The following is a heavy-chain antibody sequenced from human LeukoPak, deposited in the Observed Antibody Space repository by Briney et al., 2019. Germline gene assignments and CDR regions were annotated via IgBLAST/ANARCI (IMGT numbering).Heavy chain of an antibody. J-gene: IGHJ4*02. CDR1: GGSISSSS. Sequence: ETLSLTCTVSGGSISSSSYYWGWIRQPPGKGLEWVSSISSSSSYIYYADSVKGRFTISRDNAKNSLYLQMNSLRAEDTAVYYCARDLFVGYYDILTGYCLGYWGQGTLVTVSS. D-gene: IGHD3-9*01. V-gene: IGHV3-21*01. CDR3: ARDLFVGYYDILTGYCLGY. CDR2: ISSSSSYI.